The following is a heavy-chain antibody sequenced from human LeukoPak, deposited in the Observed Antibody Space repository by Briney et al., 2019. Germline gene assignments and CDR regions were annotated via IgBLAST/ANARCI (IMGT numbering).Heavy chain of an antibody. V-gene: IGHV4-59*01. D-gene: IGHD1-1*01. CDR2: IYYSGST. CDR3: ARDTQSYNWNRYYYYGMDV. Sequence: PSETLSLTCTVSGGSISSYYWSWIRQPPGKGLEWIGYIYYSGSTNYNPSLKSRVTISVDTSKNQFSLKLSSVTAADMAVYYCARDTQSYNWNRYYYYGMDVWGKGTTVTVSS. CDR1: GGSISSYY. J-gene: IGHJ6*04.